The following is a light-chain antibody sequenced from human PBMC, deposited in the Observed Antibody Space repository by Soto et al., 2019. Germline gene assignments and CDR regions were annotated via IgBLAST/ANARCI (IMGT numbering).Light chain of an antibody. CDR2: GAS. CDR3: QQHGSSPIT. J-gene: IGKJ5*01. V-gene: IGKV3-20*01. Sequence: EIVLTQSPGTLSLSPGERATLSCRASQTVTRNYLAWHQQKPGQTPRLLVYGASSRATGIPDRFSGSGSGTDFTLTISRLEPEDFAVYYCQQHGSSPITFGQGGRPAIK. CDR1: QTVTRNY.